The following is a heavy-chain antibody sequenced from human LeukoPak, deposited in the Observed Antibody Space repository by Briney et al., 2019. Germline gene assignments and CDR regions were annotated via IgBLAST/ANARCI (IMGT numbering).Heavy chain of an antibody. CDR3: ARDARYYYDSSGPTGWFDP. CDR1: GGTFSSYA. D-gene: IGHD3-22*01. V-gene: IGHV1-69*04. J-gene: IGHJ5*02. Sequence: VASVKVSCKASGGTFSSYAISWVRQALGQGLEWMGRIIPILGIANYAQKFQGRVTITADKSTSTAYMELSSLRSEDTAVYYCARDARYYYDSSGPTGWFDPWGQGTLVTVSS. CDR2: IIPILGIA.